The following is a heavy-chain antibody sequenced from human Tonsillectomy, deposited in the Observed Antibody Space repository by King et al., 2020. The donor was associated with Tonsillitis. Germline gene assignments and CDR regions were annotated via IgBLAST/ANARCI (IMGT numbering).Heavy chain of an antibody. D-gene: IGHD3-10*02. CDR3: ARELSGDLNY. V-gene: IGHV3-72*01. J-gene: IGHJ4*02. CDR1: GFTLSDHY. CDR2: TRNKANNYTT. Sequence: VQLVESGGGLVQPGGSLRLSCAASGFTLSDHYMDWVRQAPGKGLEWVGRTRNKANNYTTEYAASVKGRSTISRNDSENSLYLQMNSLKTEDTAVYYCARELSGDLNYWGQGTLVTVSS.